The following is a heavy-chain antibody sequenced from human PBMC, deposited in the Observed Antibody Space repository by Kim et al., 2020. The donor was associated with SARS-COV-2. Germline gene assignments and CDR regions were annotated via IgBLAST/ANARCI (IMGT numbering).Heavy chain of an antibody. CDR3: AKGRPGVAAAGTDFDY. D-gene: IGHD6-13*01. V-gene: IGHV3-23*01. Sequence: SVQGRFTISRDNSKNTLYLQMNSLRAEDTAVYYCAKGRPGVAAAGTDFDYWGQGTLVTVSS. J-gene: IGHJ4*02.